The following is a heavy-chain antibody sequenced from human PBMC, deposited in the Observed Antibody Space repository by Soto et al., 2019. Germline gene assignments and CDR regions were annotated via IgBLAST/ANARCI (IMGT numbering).Heavy chain of an antibody. CDR3: ARERTHGMYYDFWSGYYDY. CDR1: GGTFSSYA. J-gene: IGHJ4*02. CDR2: IIPIFGTA. Sequence: QVQLVQSGAEVQKPGSSVKVSCKASGGTFSSYAISWVRQAPGQGLEWMGGIIPIFGTANYAQKFQGRVTITADESTSTAYMELSSLRSEDTAVYYCARERTHGMYYDFWSGYYDYWGQGTLVTVSS. D-gene: IGHD3-3*01. V-gene: IGHV1-69*01.